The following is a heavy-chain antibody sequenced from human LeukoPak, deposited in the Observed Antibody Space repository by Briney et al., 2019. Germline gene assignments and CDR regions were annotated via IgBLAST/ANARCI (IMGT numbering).Heavy chain of an antibody. Sequence: PSETLSLTCTVSGGSISSSSYYWGWIRQPPGKGLEWIGYIYDSGSTNYNPSLKSRVTISVDTSKYQFSLKLSSVTAADTAVYYCACLTTADAFDIWGQGTMVTVSS. CDR3: ACLTTADAFDI. CDR1: GGSISSSSYY. CDR2: IYDSGST. D-gene: IGHD3-22*01. V-gene: IGHV4-61*05. J-gene: IGHJ3*02.